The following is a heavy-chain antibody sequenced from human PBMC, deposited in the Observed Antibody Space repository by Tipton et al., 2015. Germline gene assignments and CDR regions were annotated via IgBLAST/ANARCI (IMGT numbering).Heavy chain of an antibody. CDR2: ISYSGSP. V-gene: IGHV4-59*12. CDR1: GGSISNYY. D-gene: IGHD6-19*01. Sequence: TLSLTCTVSGGSISNYYWNWIRQPPGKGLEWIGYISYSGSPNYNPSLRSRVTISVDASKNQFSLQLSYITAADTAVYYCARGHYVSGWYSHYFDLWGRGSLVTVSS. J-gene: IGHJ2*01. CDR3: ARGHYVSGWYSHYFDL.